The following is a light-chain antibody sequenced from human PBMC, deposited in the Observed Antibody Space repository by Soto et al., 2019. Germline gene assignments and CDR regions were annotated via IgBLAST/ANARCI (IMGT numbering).Light chain of an antibody. CDR1: SSDVGSYNL. CDR2: EGS. V-gene: IGLV2-23*01. CDR3: SSYSASSTLG. Sequence: QSALTQPASVSGSPGQSITISCTGTSSDVGSYNLVSWYQQHPGKAPKLMIYEGSKWPSGVSNRFSGSKSGNTASLTISGLQAEDEADYYCSSYSASSTLGFGTGTKLTVL. J-gene: IGLJ1*01.